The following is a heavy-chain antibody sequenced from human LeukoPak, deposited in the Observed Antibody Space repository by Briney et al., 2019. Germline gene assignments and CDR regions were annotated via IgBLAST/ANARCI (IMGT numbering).Heavy chain of an antibody. Sequence: GGSLRLSCVASGFTFSSYWMYWVRQAPGKGLVWVSRINSDGSSTSYADSVKDRFTISRDNAKNTLYLQMNSLRAEDTAVYYCARDYGDYRGYYFDYWGQGTLVTVSS. V-gene: IGHV3-74*01. CDR2: INSDGSST. D-gene: IGHD4-17*01. CDR1: GFTFSSYW. J-gene: IGHJ4*02. CDR3: ARDYGDYRGYYFDY.